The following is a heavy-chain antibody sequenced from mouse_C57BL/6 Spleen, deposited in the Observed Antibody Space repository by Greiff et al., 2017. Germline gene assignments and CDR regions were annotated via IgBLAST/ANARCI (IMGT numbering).Heavy chain of an antibody. Sequence: EVQVVESGAELVRPGASVKLSCTASGFNIKDDYMHWVKQRPEQGLEWIGWLDPENGDTEYASKFQGKATITADTSSNTAYRQLSSLTSEDTAVYYCTNDYDGWFAYWGQGTLVTVSA. CDR1: GFNIKDDY. CDR3: TNDYDGWFAY. D-gene: IGHD2-4*01. CDR2: LDPENGDT. J-gene: IGHJ3*01. V-gene: IGHV14-4*01.